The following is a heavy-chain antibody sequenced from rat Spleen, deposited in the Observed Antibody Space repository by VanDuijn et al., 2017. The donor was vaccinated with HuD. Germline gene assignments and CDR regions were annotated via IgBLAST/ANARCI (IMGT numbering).Heavy chain of an antibody. CDR3: ARQWDY. Sequence: EVQLVESGGGLVQPGRSLKLSCAASGFTFSNYYMAWVRQAPTKGLEWVATFSFDGRTTYYRDSVKGRFTISRDNAKSTLYLQVDSLRSEDTATYYCARQWDYWGQGVMVTVSS. V-gene: IGHV5-7*01. CDR2: FSFDGRTT. CDR1: GFTFSNYY. J-gene: IGHJ2*01.